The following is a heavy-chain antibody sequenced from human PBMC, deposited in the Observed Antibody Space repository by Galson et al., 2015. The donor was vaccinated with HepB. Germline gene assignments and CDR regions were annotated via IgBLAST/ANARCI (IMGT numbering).Heavy chain of an antibody. CDR3: ARDTDFDGKSHYPDY. CDR1: GYTFTDYY. Sequence: SVKVSCKASGYTFTDYYMHWVRQAPGQGLEWMGWINPNNAYTNYAQNFQGRVTMTGDTSVTTAYPHISSLKAEDTAIYYCARDTDFDGKSHYPDYWGQGTLVTVSS. V-gene: IGHV1-2*02. D-gene: IGHD4-23*01. J-gene: IGHJ4*02. CDR2: INPNNAYT.